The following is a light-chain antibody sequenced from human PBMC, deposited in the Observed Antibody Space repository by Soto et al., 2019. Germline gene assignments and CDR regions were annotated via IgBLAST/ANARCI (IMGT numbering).Light chain of an antibody. CDR1: SSDVGDYNY. J-gene: IGLJ1*01. V-gene: IGLV2-14*01. CDR2: DVS. Sequence: QSVLTQPASVSGSPGQSITISCTGTSSDVGDYNYVSWYQQYPGEAPKLMIYDVSNRPSGVSNRFSGSKSGNTASLTISGLQAEDEADYYCSSYRSSSTFYVLGTGTKVTVL. CDR3: SSYRSSSTFYV.